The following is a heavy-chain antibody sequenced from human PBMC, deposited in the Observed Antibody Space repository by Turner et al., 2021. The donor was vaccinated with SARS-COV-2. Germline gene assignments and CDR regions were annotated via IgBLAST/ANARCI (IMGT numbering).Heavy chain of an antibody. CDR2: IYYSGST. V-gene: IGHV4-39*01. CDR3: ATSTVAGTELNYYGMDV. J-gene: IGHJ6*02. D-gene: IGHD6-13*01. CDR1: GGYISSSSYY. Sequence: QLLLQESGPGLVKHTETLSHNCTVPGGYISSSSYYWRWIRQLPGKGLEWIGSIYYSGSTYYNPSLKSGVTISVDTSKNQFALKLSSVTAADTAVYYCATSTVAGTELNYYGMDVWGQGTTVTVSS.